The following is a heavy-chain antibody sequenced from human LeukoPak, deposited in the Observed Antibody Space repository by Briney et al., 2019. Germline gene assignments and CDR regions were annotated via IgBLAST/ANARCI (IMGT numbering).Heavy chain of an antibody. CDR1: GFTVSSNY. Sequence: PGGSLRLSCATSGFTVSSNYMSWVRQAPGKGLEWVSSISSSSSYIYYADSVKGRFTISRDNAKNSLYLQMNSLRAEDTAVYYCARDRPGDSSSWYGVIFNYWGQGTLVTVSS. D-gene: IGHD6-13*01. V-gene: IGHV3-21*01. CDR3: ARDRPGDSSSWYGVIFNY. J-gene: IGHJ4*02. CDR2: ISSSSSYI.